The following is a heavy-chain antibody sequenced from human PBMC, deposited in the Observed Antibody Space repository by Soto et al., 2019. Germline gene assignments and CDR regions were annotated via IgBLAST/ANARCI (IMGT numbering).Heavy chain of an antibody. Sequence: LRLSRAASGFTFRDHHMDWVRQAPGKGLEWVGRTRNKANSYTTEYAASVKGRFTISRDDSKNSLYLQMNSLKTEDTAVYYCVSLTTADYWGQGTLVTVSS. CDR3: VSLTTADY. D-gene: IGHD4-17*01. J-gene: IGHJ4*02. CDR1: GFTFRDHH. CDR2: TRNKANSYTT. V-gene: IGHV3-72*01.